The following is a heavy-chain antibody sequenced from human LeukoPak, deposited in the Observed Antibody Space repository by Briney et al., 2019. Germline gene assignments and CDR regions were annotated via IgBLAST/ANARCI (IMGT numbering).Heavy chain of an antibody. CDR1: GDSLNSGPYY. V-gene: IGHV4-39*07. D-gene: IGHD3-10*01. CDR2: IYHSGST. J-gene: IGHJ4*02. CDR3: ARDDRSSGSYYRPLDY. Sequence: PSETLSLTCTVSGDSLNSGPYYWAWIRQPPGKGLEWIGSIYHSGSTYYNPSLESRVTISVDTSKNQFSLRLNSVTAADTAVYYCARDDRSSGSYYRPLDYWGQGTLVTVSS.